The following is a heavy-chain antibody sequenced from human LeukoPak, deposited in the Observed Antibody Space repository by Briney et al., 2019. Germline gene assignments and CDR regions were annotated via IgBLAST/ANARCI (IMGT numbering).Heavy chain of an antibody. D-gene: IGHD6-13*01. CDR2: IRYDEFSK. CDR3: AKAGGGKSSSWLDY. CDR1: GFTFSSYG. V-gene: IGHV3-30*02. Sequence: GGSLRLSCAASGFTFSSYGMHWVRQAPGKGLEWVAFIRYDEFSKYYADSVKGRFTISRDNSKNTLSLQMNSLRPDDTAVYYCAKAGGGKSSSWLDYWGQGTLVTVSS. J-gene: IGHJ4*02.